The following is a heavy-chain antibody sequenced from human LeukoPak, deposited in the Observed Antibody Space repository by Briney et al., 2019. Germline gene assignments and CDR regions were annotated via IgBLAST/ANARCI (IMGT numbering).Heavy chain of an antibody. J-gene: IGHJ4*02. V-gene: IGHV1-2*02. CDR1: GYTFTAYY. Sequence: GASVKVSCKTSGYTFTAYYLHWVRQAPGQGLEWMGWINPNSGGTNYEQKFQGRVTMTRDTSITTAYMDLSSLISDDTAVYYCARAYSGFEAFDYWGQGTLVTVPS. CDR2: INPNSGGT. CDR3: ARAYSGFEAFDY. D-gene: IGHD5-12*01.